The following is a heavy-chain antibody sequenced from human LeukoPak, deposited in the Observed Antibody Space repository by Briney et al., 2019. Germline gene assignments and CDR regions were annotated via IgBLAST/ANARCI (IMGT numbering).Heavy chain of an antibody. J-gene: IGHJ4*02. CDR2: INPSGST. D-gene: IGHD2-21*02. Sequence: SDTLSLTCTVFGGSFSGYYWSWIRQPPDKGLEWISEINPSGSTNYNPSLKTRVTISTDTSKNHFSLNLNSVTAADTGVYYCVRGSRVYCGGDCYYYWGQGTLVTVSS. CDR1: GGSFSGYY. CDR3: VRGSRVYCGGDCYYY. V-gene: IGHV4-34*01.